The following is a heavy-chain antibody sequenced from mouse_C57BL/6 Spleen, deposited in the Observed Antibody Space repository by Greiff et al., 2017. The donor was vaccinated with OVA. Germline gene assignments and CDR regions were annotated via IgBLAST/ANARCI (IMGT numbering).Heavy chain of an antibody. D-gene: IGHD2-4*01. J-gene: IGHJ4*01. CDR3: ARGGDYGTYAMDY. CDR2: IYPGSGST. Sequence: VQLQQPGAELVKPGASVKMSCKASGYTFTSYWITWVKQRPGQGLEWIGDIYPGSGSTNYNEKFKSKATLTVDTSSSTAYMQLSSLTSEDSAVYYGARGGDYGTYAMDYWGQGTSVTVSS. CDR1: GYTFTSYW. V-gene: IGHV1-55*01.